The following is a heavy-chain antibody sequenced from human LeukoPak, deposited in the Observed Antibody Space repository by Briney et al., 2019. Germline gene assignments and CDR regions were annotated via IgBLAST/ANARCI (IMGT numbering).Heavy chain of an antibody. CDR1: GFTFSSYG. Sequence: GRSLRLSCAASGFTFSSYGMHWVRQAPGKGLEWVAVISYDGSNKYYADSVKGRFTISRDNSKNTLYLQMNSLRAEDTAVYYCAREAHTWDSEYYFDYWGQGTLVTVSS. V-gene: IGHV3-30*03. J-gene: IGHJ4*02. CDR3: AREAHTWDSEYYFDY. CDR2: ISYDGSNK. D-gene: IGHD1-26*01.